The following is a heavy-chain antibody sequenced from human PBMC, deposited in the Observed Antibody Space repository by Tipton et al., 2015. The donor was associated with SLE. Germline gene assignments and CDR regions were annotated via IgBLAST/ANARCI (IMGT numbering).Heavy chain of an antibody. Sequence: TLSLTCTVSGGSISYDYWSWIRQPPGKGLEWIGYIYYNGITNYSPSLESRVTISVDTSRNQVSLKLTSVTAADTAVYYCARVGGSYYGKGYFQHWGQGTLVTVSS. CDR2: IYYNGIT. J-gene: IGHJ1*01. CDR1: GGSISYDY. D-gene: IGHD1-26*01. CDR3: ARVGGSYYGKGYFQH. V-gene: IGHV4-59*01.